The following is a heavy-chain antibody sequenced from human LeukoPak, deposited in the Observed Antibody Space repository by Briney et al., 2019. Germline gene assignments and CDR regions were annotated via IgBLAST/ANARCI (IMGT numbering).Heavy chain of an antibody. CDR1: GFTFSSYA. CDR3: AKGNVDTAMVGRLYYFDY. D-gene: IGHD5-18*01. J-gene: IGHJ4*02. CDR2: ISGSGGST. V-gene: IGHV3-23*01. Sequence: GGSLRLSCAASGFTFSSYAMSWVRQAPGEGLEWASAISGSGGSTYYADSVKGRFTISRDNSKNTLYLQMNSLRAEDTAVYYCAKGNVDTAMVGRLYYFDYWGQGTLVTVSS.